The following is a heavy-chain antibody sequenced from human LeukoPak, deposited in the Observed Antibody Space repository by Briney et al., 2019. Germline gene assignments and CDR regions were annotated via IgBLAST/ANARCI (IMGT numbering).Heavy chain of an antibody. J-gene: IGHJ4*02. CDR3: ARLISSWAFDY. CDR2: IYYSGST. V-gene: IGHV4-59*08. D-gene: IGHD6-13*01. CDR1: GGSISSYY. Sequence: SETLSLTCTVSGGSISSYYWSWIRQPPGKGLEWIGYIYYSGSTNYNPSLKSRVTISVDTSKNQFSLKLSSVTAADTAVYYCARLISSWAFDYWGQGTLVIVSS.